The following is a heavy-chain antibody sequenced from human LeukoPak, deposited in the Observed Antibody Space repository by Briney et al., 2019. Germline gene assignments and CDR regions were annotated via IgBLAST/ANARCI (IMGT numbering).Heavy chain of an antibody. CDR3: AKWFLPIAPAGTEVC. V-gene: IGHV3-23*01. Sequence: GGSLRLSSAPSGFTFRSYAMRSVSAAPREGVGRGSPISGSGGRTYYADSVKGRFTISRDKSKNTLSLHMNSLRAEDTAVYYCAKWFLPIAPAGTEVCGGQGTLVTVSA. D-gene: IGHD6-13*01. CDR1: GFTFRSYA. CDR2: ISGSGGRT. J-gene: IGHJ4*02.